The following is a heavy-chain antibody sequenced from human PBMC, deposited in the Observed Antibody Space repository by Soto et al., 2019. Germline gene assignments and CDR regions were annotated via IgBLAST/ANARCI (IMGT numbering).Heavy chain of an antibody. CDR3: ARAVPQQLAFQYYYYYYGMDV. V-gene: IGHV4-30-4*01. CDR1: GGSISSGDYY. CDR2: IYYSGST. J-gene: IGHJ6*02. Sequence: SETLSLTCTVSGGSISSGDYYWSWIRQPPGKGLEWIGYIYYSGSTYYNPSLKSRVTISVDTSKNQFSLKLSSVTAADTAVYYCARAVPQQLAFQYYYYYYGMDVWGQGTTVTVSS. D-gene: IGHD6-13*01.